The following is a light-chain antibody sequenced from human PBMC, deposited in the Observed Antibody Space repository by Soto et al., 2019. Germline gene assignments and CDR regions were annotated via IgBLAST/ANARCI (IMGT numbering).Light chain of an antibody. CDR2: EVS. CDR3: CSYAGSSTLWV. CDR1: SSEVGSYNL. V-gene: IGLV2-23*02. J-gene: IGLJ3*02. Sequence: QSVLTQPASVSGSPGQSITISCTGTSSEVGSYNLVSWYQQHPGKAPKLMIYEVSKRPSGVSNRFSGSKSGNTASLTISGLQAEDEADYYCCSYAGSSTLWVFGGGTKLTVL.